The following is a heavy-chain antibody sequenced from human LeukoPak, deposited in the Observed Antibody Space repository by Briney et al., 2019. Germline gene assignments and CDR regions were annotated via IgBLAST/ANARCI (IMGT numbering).Heavy chain of an antibody. V-gene: IGHV1-2*02. Sequence: ASVKVSCKASGYTFTGYYIHWVRQAPGQGLEWMGWINPNSGGTNYAQKFQGMVTMTRDTSISTVYMELSRLRSEDTAVYYCARSPYHYYGSGSPQDDAFDIWGQGTMVTVSS. CDR3: ARSPYHYYGSGSPQDDAFDI. CDR2: INPNSGGT. D-gene: IGHD3-10*01. J-gene: IGHJ3*02. CDR1: GYTFTGYY.